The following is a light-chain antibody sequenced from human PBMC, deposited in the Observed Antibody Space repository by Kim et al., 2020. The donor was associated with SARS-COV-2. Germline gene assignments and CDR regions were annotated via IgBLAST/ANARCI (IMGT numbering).Light chain of an antibody. Sequence: DIQMTQSPSSLSASVGDRVTIPCQASQDIGTYLSWYQQIPGKAPKLLIYGASNLETGVPSRFSGSGSGRDFTFTINGLLPEDIATYYCQQYHGLPYTFGQGTKLEI. CDR1: QDIGTY. CDR2: GAS. V-gene: IGKV1-33*01. J-gene: IGKJ2*01. CDR3: QQYHGLPYT.